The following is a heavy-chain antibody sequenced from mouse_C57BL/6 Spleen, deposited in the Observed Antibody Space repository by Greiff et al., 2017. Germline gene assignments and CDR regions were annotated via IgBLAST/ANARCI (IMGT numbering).Heavy chain of an antibody. D-gene: IGHD1-1*01. Sequence: EVKLMESGPELVKPGASVKISCKASGYSFTDYNMHWVKQSNGKSLEWIGVINPNYGTTSYNQKFKGKATLTVDQSSSTAYMQLNSLTSEDSAVYYCARDYYDSSYYFDYWGQGTTLTVSS. CDR3: ARDYYDSSYYFDY. J-gene: IGHJ2*01. CDR1: GYSFTDYN. V-gene: IGHV1-39*01. CDR2: INPNYGTT.